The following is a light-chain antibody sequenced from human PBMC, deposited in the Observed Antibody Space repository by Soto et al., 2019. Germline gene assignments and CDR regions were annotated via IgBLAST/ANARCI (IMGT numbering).Light chain of an antibody. V-gene: IGKV1-5*03. CDR1: QSISIW. Sequence: DIHMTQSPSTLSASVGDRVTITCRASQSISIWLAWYQQKPGKAPKILIYKASSLESGVPSRFSGSGSGTDFTLTISRLEPEDFAVYYCQQYGSSGTFGQGTKVDIK. CDR2: KAS. CDR3: QQYGSSGT. J-gene: IGKJ1*01.